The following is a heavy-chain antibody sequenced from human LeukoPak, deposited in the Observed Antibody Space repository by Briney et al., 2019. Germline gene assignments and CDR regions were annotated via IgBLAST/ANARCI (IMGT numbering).Heavy chain of an antibody. V-gene: IGHV1-2*02. D-gene: IGHD2-21*02. Sequence: ASVKVSCKASGGTFSSYAISWVRQAPGQGLEWMGWINPNSGGTNYAQKFQGRVTMTRDTSISTAYMELSRLRSDDTAVYYCARDEGTATKLFDYWGQGTLVTVSS. J-gene: IGHJ4*02. CDR1: GGTFSSYA. CDR3: ARDEGTATKLFDY. CDR2: INPNSGGT.